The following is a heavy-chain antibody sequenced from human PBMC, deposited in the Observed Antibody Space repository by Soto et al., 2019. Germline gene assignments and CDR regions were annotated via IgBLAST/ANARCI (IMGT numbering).Heavy chain of an antibody. CDR2: IKQDGSEK. CDR1: GFTFSSYW. J-gene: IGHJ3*02. V-gene: IGHV3-7*01. Sequence: EVQLVESGGGLVQPGGSLRLSCAASGFTFSSYWMSWVRQAPGKGLEWVANIKQDGSEKYYVDSVKGRFTISRDNAKNSLYLQMNSLRAEDTAVYYCASDDRLCIAVANAFDIWGQGTMVTVSS. CDR3: ASDDRLCIAVANAFDI. D-gene: IGHD6-19*01.